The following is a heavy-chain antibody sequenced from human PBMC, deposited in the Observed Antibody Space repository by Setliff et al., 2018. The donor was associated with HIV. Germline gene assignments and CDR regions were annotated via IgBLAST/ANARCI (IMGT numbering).Heavy chain of an antibody. V-gene: IGHV1-18*01. CDR3: ARMVPANGCPSDY. D-gene: IGHD2-8*01. J-gene: IGHJ4*02. CDR2: ISAHNGNT. Sequence: ASVKVSCKASAYTFTSYGISWVRQAPGQGLEWMGWISAHNGNTNYAQNFQGRVIMTTDTSTSTAYMGQRSLRSHDTAVYYCARMVPANGCPSDYWGQGTLVTVSS. CDR1: AYTFTSYG.